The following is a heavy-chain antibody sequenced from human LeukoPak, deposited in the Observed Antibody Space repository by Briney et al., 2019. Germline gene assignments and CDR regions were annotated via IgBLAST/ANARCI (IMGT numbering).Heavy chain of an antibody. Sequence: PSETLSLTCTVSGGSISGYYWIWIRQPPGKGLEWIGYVYYNGITYYNPSLKSRVTISVDTSKSQFSLKLSSVTAADTAVYFRARHLYSGYDRVFDYWGQGSLVTVSS. CDR2: VYYNGIT. CDR3: ARHLYSGYDRVFDY. V-gene: IGHV4-59*08. CDR1: GGSISGYY. J-gene: IGHJ4*02. D-gene: IGHD5-12*01.